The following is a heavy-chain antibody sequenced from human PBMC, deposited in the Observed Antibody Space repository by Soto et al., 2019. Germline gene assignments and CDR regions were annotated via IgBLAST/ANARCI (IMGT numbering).Heavy chain of an antibody. Sequence: QVQLKESGPGLVKPSQTLSLTCSVSGGSIGSGDYYWSWVRQSPGKGLERIGYIYYTGNTHYNPSLGSRVTFSVDTSQNQLSLRLSDVTVADTAVYYCARDSRRRADSGTRPLYYFDYWGQGTLVTVSS. D-gene: IGHD1-26*01. J-gene: IGHJ4*02. CDR2: IYYTGNT. V-gene: IGHV4-30-4*01. CDR3: ARDSRRRADSGTRPLYYFDY. CDR1: GGSIGSGDYY.